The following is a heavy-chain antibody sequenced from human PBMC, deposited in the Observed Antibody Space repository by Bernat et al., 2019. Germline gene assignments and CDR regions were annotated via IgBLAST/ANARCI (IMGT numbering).Heavy chain of an antibody. Sequence: EVQLVESGGGLVQPGGSLRLSCAASGFTFSSCSMNWVRQAPGKGLEWVSYISGSSKTVYYADSVRGRFSISRDNAKNSLYLQMNSLRAEDTAVYYCARDSGDGYKPFDSWGQGIMVTVSS. CDR2: ISGSSKTV. D-gene: IGHD5-24*01. CDR1: GFTFSSCS. V-gene: IGHV3-48*01. CDR3: ARDSGDGYKPFDS. J-gene: IGHJ4*02.